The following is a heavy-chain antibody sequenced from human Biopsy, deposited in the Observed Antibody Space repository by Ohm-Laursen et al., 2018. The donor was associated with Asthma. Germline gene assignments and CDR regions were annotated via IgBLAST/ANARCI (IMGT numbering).Heavy chain of an antibody. J-gene: IGHJ4*02. Sequence: SLRLSCAASGFTVSDYHMSWIRQTPGRGLEWISYIGSRLTDAIYYAYSVKGRFTISRDNAKNSVFLQMNSLRAEDTGVYYCARKVKMAYWGRGTLVTVSS. D-gene: IGHD2-8*01. CDR1: GFTVSDYH. CDR3: ARKVKMAY. CDR2: IGSRLTDAI. V-gene: IGHV3-11*01.